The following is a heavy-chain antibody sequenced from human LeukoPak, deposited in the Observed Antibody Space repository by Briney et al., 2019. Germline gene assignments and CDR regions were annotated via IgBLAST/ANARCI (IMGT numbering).Heavy chain of an antibody. V-gene: IGHV3-30*18. CDR2: ISYDGSDN. CDR3: AKEPRARLRSLDWSFDS. CDR1: GFNFSIYA. D-gene: IGHD3-3*01. J-gene: IGHJ4*02. Sequence: GRSLRLSCAASGFNFSIYAMHWVRQAPGKGLEWVALISYDGSDNYYADSVKGRFTVSRDNSKNTLYLQMNSLKAEDTAVYYCAKEPRARLRSLDWSFDSWGQGTLVTVSS.